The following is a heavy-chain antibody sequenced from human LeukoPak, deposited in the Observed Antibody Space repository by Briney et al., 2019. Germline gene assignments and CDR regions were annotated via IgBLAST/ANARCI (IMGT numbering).Heavy chain of an antibody. CDR2: ISSSSSYI. V-gene: IGHV3-21*01. D-gene: IGHD3-16*01. Sequence: PGGSLRLSCAASGFTFSSYAMNWVRQAPGKGLEWVSSISSSSSYIYYADSVKGRFTISRDNAKNSLYLQMNSLRAEDTAVYYCARSFAGDPHFDYWGQGTLVTVSS. CDR1: GFTFSSYA. J-gene: IGHJ4*02. CDR3: ARSFAGDPHFDY.